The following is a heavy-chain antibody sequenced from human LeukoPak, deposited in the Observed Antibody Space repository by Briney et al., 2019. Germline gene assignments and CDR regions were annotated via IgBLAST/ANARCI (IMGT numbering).Heavy chain of an antibody. D-gene: IGHD6-13*01. J-gene: IGHJ5*02. CDR3: ARGVIAAARKENWFDP. CDR1: GGTFSSYA. Sequence: SVKVSCKASGGTFSSYAISWVRQAPGQGLEWMGGIIPIFGTASYAQKFQGRVTITADESTSTAYMELSSLRSEDTAVYYCARGVIAAARKENWFDPWGQGTLVTVSS. CDR2: IIPIFGTA. V-gene: IGHV1-69*13.